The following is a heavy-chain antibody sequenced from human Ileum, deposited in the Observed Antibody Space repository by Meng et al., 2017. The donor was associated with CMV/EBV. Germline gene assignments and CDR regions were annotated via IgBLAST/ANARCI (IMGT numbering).Heavy chain of an antibody. CDR2: IYTGGRT. V-gene: IGHV3-53*01. CDR3: ANRLDY. D-gene: IGHD2-21*02. Sequence: GESLKISCAAPGFTVSGSYMSWVRQAPGKGLEWVSIIYTGGRTQYSDSVKGRFTISNDYSKNTLFLQMDSLQPDDTGVYYCANRLDYWGQGTMVTVSS. CDR1: GFTVSGSY. J-gene: IGHJ4*02.